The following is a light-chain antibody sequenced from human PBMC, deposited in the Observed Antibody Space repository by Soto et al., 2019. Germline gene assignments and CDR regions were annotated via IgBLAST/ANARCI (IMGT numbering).Light chain of an antibody. CDR3: AAWDDGLFV. CDR2: EVS. CDR1: SSDVGGYNY. Sequence: QSALTQPASVSGSPGQSITISCTGTSSDVGGYNYVSWYQQHPGKAPKLMIYEVSNRPSGVSNRFSGSKSGNTASLTISGLQAEDEADYYCAAWDDGLFVFGSGTKLTVL. V-gene: IGLV2-14*01. J-gene: IGLJ1*01.